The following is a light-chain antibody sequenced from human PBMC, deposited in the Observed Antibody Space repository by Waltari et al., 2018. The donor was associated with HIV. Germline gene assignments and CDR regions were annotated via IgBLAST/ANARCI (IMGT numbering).Light chain of an antibody. CDR1: TSNVETQW. CDR2: RNY. J-gene: IGLJ3*02. CDR3: GVWDSTLKQWL. V-gene: IGLV1-47*01. Sequence: QSVLTQPPSASGTPGQTVTISCSGSTSNVETQWVYWYHQLPGTAPKLLIYRNYQGPSGVPDRFSSSKSGASASLIISGLRSEDEADYSCGVWDSTLKQWLFGGGTKLTVL.